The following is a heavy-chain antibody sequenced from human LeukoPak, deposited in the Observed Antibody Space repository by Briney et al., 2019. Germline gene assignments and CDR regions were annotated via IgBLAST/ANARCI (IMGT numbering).Heavy chain of an antibody. CDR1: GGSISSGDYY. D-gene: IGHD2-8*01. Sequence: PSETLSLTCSVSGGSISSGDYYWSWIRQPPGKGLEWIGYIYYSGSTFYNPSLKSRITISVDTSKNQFSLKLSSVTAADTAVYYCARGQSSQCTNGVCPDYWGQGTLVTVSS. V-gene: IGHV4-30-4*08. CDR2: IYYSGST. CDR3: ARGQSSQCTNGVCPDY. J-gene: IGHJ4*02.